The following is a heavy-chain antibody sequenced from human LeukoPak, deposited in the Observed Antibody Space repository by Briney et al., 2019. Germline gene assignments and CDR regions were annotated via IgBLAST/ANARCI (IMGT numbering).Heavy chain of an antibody. Sequence: ASETLSLTCSVSGASISSSSYYWGWIRQPPGKGLEWIGSIYYSGSTYYNPSLKSRVTISVDTSKNQFSLKLSSVTAADTAAYYCARQGSVRYFDWFPQGAWFDPWGQGTLVTVSS. CDR2: IYYSGST. V-gene: IGHV4-39*01. J-gene: IGHJ5*02. CDR3: ARQGSVRYFDWFPQGAWFDP. CDR1: GASISSSSYY. D-gene: IGHD3-9*01.